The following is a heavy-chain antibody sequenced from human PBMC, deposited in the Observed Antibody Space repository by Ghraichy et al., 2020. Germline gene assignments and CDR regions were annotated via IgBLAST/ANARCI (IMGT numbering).Heavy chain of an antibody. D-gene: IGHD3-10*01. Sequence: GGSLRLSCAASGFTFSTYNMNWVRQAPGKGLEWISYISSSSSNIHYADSVKGRFTISRDNAKNSVYLQMNSLRDEDTAVYYCASRYYGSERRMDYWGQGTLVTVSS. CDR1: GFTFSTYN. CDR2: ISSSSSNI. J-gene: IGHJ4*02. CDR3: ASRYYGSERRMDY. V-gene: IGHV3-48*02.